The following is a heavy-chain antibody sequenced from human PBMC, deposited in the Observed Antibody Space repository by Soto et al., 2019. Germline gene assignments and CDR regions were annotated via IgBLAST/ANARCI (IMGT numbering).Heavy chain of an antibody. CDR3: AGDPDSHYNDSHASSYP. J-gene: IGHJ5*02. CDR2: IIPIIGII. CDR1: GGTLSTYT. D-gene: IGHD4-4*01. V-gene: IGHV1-69*08. Sequence: QVQLVQSGAEVKKPGSSVKVSCKASGGTLSTYTITWVRQAPGQGLEWVGRIIPIIGIINYAQKFQGRVTISADKFTGTAYMELTGLRSDDTAVYYCAGDPDSHYNDSHASSYPWGQGTLVTVSS.